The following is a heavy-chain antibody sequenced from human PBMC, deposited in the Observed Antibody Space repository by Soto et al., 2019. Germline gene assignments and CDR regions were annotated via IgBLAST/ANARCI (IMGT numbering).Heavy chain of an antibody. J-gene: IGHJ4*02. Sequence: SETLSLTCTVSGGSISSGTYYLGWFRQPPGKGLEWIGYISYRGRTNYNPSLKSRVTISVDTSKNQFSLKLISVTAADTAVYYCARDKITGLFDYWGQGTLVTVSS. CDR3: ARDKITGLFDY. V-gene: IGHV4-39*07. CDR2: ISYRGRT. D-gene: IGHD2-8*02. CDR1: GGSISSGTYY.